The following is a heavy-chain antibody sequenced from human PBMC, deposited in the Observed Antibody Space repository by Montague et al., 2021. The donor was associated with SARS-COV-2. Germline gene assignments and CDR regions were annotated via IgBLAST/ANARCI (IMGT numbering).Heavy chain of an antibody. D-gene: IGHD6-19*01. V-gene: IGHV4-59*08. CDR1: GGSFRDYA. CDR3: AGRLPQYTSGWYVDQ. CDR2: LSYSGRP. J-gene: IGHJ4*02. Sequence: SETLSLTCDFAGGSFRDYAWSWIRQPPGKRLEWIGYLSYSGRPIYNPSXXSRVSISVDTSKNQFSLRLRSVIAADTAAYYCAGRLPQYTSGWYVDQWGQGTLVAVSS.